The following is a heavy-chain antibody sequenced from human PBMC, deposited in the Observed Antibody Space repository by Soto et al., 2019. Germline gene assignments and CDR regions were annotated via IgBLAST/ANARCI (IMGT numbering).Heavy chain of an antibody. CDR2: INPNSGDT. CDR1: GYTFTAYY. V-gene: IGHV1-2*06. Sequence: ASVKVSCKDSGYTFTAYYLHWVRQTPGQGLEWIGQINPNSGDTKYAQQFRGRVTMTRETSIGIAYMELTXLTPDDTALYXCSTLDWAEXGHVAAATGSDHWGQG. J-gene: IGHJ5*02. CDR3: STLDWAEXGHVAAATGSDH. D-gene: IGHD6-13*01.